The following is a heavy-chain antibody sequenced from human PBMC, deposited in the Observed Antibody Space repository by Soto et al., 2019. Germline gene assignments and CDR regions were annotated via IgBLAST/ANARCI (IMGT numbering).Heavy chain of an antibody. J-gene: IGHJ4*02. V-gene: IGHV3-7*01. Sequence: GGSLRLSCAASGFTFSSYWMSWVRQAPGKGLEWVANIKQDGSEKYYVDSVKGRFTISRDNAKNSLYLQMNSLRAEDTAVYYCARGRIAASSWGGYFDYWGQGTLVTVSS. CDR1: GFTFSSYW. CDR2: IKQDGSEK. D-gene: IGHD6-13*01. CDR3: ARGRIAASSWGGYFDY.